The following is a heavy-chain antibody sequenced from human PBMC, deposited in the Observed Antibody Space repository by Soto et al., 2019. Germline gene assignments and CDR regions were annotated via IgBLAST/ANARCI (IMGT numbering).Heavy chain of an antibody. CDR1: GGTFSSYT. CDR2: IITILGIA. Sequence: QVQLVQSGAEVKKPGSSVKVSCKASGGTFSSYTISWVRQAPGQGLEWMGRIITILGIANYAQKFQGRVTMTADKSTSTAYMELSSLRSEDTAVYYFARDSATPFAYWGQGPLVTVSS. J-gene: IGHJ4*02. D-gene: IGHD2-15*01. V-gene: IGHV1-69*08. CDR3: ARDSATPFAY.